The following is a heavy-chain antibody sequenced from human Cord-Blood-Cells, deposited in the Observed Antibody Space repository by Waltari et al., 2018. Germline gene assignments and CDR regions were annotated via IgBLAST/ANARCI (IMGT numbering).Heavy chain of an antibody. V-gene: IGHV1-69*02. Sequence: QVKLVQSGAEVKKPGSSVKVSCKASGGTFSSYTISWVRQAPGQGLEWMGRIIPILGIANYAQKFQGRVTITADKSTSTAYMELSSLRSEDTAVYYCAKQNGDYDAFDIWGQGTMVTVSS. CDR3: AKQNGDYDAFDI. D-gene: IGHD4-17*01. CDR1: GGTFSSYT. J-gene: IGHJ3*02. CDR2: IIPILGIA.